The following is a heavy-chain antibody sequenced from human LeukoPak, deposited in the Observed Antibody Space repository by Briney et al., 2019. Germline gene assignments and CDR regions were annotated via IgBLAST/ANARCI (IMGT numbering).Heavy chain of an antibody. CDR3: ADSNYWYPIDY. D-gene: IGHD4-11*01. CDR1: GFTFSSYA. J-gene: IGHJ4*02. CDR2: ISGSGGST. Sequence: AGGSLRLSCAASGFTFSSYAMSWVRQAPGKGLEWVSAISGSGGSTYYADSVKGRFTISRDNSKNTLYLQMNSLRAEDTAVYFCADSNYWYPIDYWGQGTLVTVSS. V-gene: IGHV3-23*01.